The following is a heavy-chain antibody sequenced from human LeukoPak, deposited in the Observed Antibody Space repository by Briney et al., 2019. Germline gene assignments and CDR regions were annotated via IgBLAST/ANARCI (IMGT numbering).Heavy chain of an antibody. Sequence: VSGPTLVNPTQTLTLTCTFSGSSLSTSGVGVGWIRQPPGKALEWLALIYWNDDKRYSPSLKSRLTITKDTSKNQVVLTMTNMDPVDTATYYCAHRKKQTECFDYWGQGTLVTVSS. CDR2: IYWNDDK. D-gene: IGHD3-3*01. CDR1: GSSLSTSGVG. V-gene: IGHV2-5*01. CDR3: AHRKKQTECFDY. J-gene: IGHJ4*02.